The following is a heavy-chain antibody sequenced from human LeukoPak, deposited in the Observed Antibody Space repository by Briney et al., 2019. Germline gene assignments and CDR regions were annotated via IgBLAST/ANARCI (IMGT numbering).Heavy chain of an antibody. Sequence: GGSLRLSCAASGFTFSSYAMSWVRQAPGKGLEWVSAISGSGGSTYYADSVKGRFTISRDNSKNTLYLQMNSLRAEDTAVYYCAKPGRVTMVRGANFDYWGQGTLVTVSS. J-gene: IGHJ4*02. CDR1: GFTFSSYA. CDR3: AKPGRVTMVRGANFDY. D-gene: IGHD3-10*01. V-gene: IGHV3-23*01. CDR2: ISGSGGST.